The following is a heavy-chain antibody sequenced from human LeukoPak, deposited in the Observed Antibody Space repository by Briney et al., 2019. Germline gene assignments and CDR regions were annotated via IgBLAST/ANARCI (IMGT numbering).Heavy chain of an antibody. CDR2: IRFDGSNE. V-gene: IGHV3-30*02. CDR1: GFTFSSFG. CDR3: AKGTSGQI. Sequence: PGGSLRLSCGASGFTFSSFGMHWVRQAPGKGLEWVTFIRFDGSNEYYADSVRGRFTISRDNSKNKLYLQMNNLKTEDTAVYYCAKGTSGQIWGQGTMVTSLQ. J-gene: IGHJ3*02.